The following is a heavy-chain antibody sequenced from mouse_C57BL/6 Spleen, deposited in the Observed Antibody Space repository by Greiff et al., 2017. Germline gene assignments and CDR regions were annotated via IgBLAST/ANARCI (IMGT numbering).Heavy chain of an antibody. D-gene: IGHD1-1*02. CDR2: INPNNGGT. Sequence: EVQLQQSGPELVKPGASVKISCKASGYTFTDYYMNWVKQSHGKSLEWIGDINPNNGGTSYNQKFKGKATLTVDKSSSTAYMELRSLTSEDSAVYYCARLWGYAMDYWGQGTSVTVSS. V-gene: IGHV1-26*01. J-gene: IGHJ4*01. CDR1: GYTFTDYY. CDR3: ARLWGYAMDY.